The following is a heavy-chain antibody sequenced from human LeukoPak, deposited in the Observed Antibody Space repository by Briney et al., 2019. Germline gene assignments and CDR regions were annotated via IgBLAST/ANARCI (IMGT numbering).Heavy chain of an antibody. CDR1: GGTFSSYA. V-gene: IGHV1-69*01. CDR2: IIPIFGTA. Sequence: SVKVSCKASGGTFSSYAISWVRQAPGQGLVWMGGIIPIFGTANYAQKFQGRVTITADESASTAYMELSSLRSEDTAVYYCAREEYSSFLGPSGPLPNWFDPWGQGTLVTVSS. D-gene: IGHD6-6*01. J-gene: IGHJ5*02. CDR3: AREEYSSFLGPSGPLPNWFDP.